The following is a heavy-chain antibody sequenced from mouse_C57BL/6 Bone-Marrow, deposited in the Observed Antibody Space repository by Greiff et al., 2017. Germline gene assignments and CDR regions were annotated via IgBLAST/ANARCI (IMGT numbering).Heavy chain of an antibody. CDR2: ISSGSSTI. V-gene: IGHV5-17*01. Sequence: VQLKESGGGLVKPGGSLKLSCAASGFTFSDYGMHWVRQAPEKGLEWVAYISSGSSTIYYADTVKSRFTISRDNAKNTLFLQMTSLRSEDTAMYYCARRTTVVARDAMDYWGQGTSVTVSS. CDR1: GFTFSDYG. D-gene: IGHD1-1*01. J-gene: IGHJ4*01. CDR3: ARRTTVVARDAMDY.